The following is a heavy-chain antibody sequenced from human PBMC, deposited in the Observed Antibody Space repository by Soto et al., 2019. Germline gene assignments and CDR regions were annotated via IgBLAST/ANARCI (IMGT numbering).Heavy chain of an antibody. V-gene: IGHV3-23*01. CDR2: ISGSGGST. Sequence: GGSLRLSCAASGFTFSSYAMSWVRQAPGKGLEWVSAISGSGGSTYYADSVKGRFTISRDNSKNTLYLQMNSLRAEDTAVYYCAKEAPADKKLTLYAVTFWGQGTTVTVSS. D-gene: IGHD2-8*01. CDR1: GFTFSSYA. J-gene: IGHJ6*02. CDR3: AKEAPADKKLTLYAVTF.